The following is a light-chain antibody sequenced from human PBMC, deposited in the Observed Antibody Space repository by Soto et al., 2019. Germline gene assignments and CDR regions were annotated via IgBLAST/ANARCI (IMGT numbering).Light chain of an antibody. V-gene: IGKV1-5*01. CDR2: DAS. CDR3: QHYNSYSEA. Sequence: DIQMTQSPSTLSASIGDRVTITCRASQSFTTCLAWYQQKPGKAPKLLIYDASSLETGVPSRFSGSGSGTEFTLTISSLQPDDFATYYCQHYNSYSEAFGQGTKVDIK. J-gene: IGKJ1*01. CDR1: QSFTTC.